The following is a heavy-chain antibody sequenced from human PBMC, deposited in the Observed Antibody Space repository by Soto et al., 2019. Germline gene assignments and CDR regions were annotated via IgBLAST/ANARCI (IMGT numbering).Heavy chain of an antibody. CDR2: FSATDGST. J-gene: IGHJ4*02. CDR3: AKSAPAAAGTGPFDY. V-gene: IGHV3-23*01. Sequence: GGSLRLSCVPSGFTFRISALSRFSQAPGKGLEWVSSFSATDGSTKYADSVEGRFTISRDNSMNTLYLQMNTLGADDTAVYYCAKSAPAAAGTGPFDYWGQGP. CDR1: GFTFRISA. D-gene: IGHD6-13*01.